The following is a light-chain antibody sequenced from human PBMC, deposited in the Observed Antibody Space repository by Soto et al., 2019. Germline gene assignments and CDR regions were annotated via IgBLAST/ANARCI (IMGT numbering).Light chain of an antibody. CDR3: QSYDSGLSAVL. CDR1: SSNIGSKT. CDR2: SND. J-gene: IGLJ2*01. Sequence: QSVLTQPPSASGTPGQRVTISCSASSSNIGSKTVNWYQQLPGTAPKLLIYSNDNRPSGVPDRFSGSKSDTSASLAVTGLQAEDEADYYCQSYDSGLSAVLFGGGTKVTVL. V-gene: IGLV1-44*01.